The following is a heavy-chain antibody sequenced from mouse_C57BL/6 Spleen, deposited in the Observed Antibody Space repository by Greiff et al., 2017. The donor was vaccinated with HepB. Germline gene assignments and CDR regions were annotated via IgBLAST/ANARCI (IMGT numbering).Heavy chain of an antibody. Sequence: QVQLQQPGAELVRPGSSVKLSCKASGYTFTSYWMDWVKQRPGQGLEWIGNIYPSDSETHYNQKFKDKATLTVDKSSSTAYMQLSSLTSEDSAVYYCARTWLRLWYFDVWGTGTTVTVSS. CDR3: ARTWLRLWYFDV. CDR2: IYPSDSET. D-gene: IGHD2-2*01. CDR1: GYTFTSYW. J-gene: IGHJ1*03. V-gene: IGHV1-61*01.